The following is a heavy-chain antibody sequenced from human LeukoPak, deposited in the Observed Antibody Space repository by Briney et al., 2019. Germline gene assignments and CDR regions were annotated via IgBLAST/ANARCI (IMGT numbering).Heavy chain of an antibody. J-gene: IGHJ4*02. Sequence: GGSLRLSCAASGFTFSSYGMHWVRRAPGKGLEWVAVISYDGSNKYYADSVKGRFTISRDNSKNSLYLQMNSLRDEDTAVYYCARDDSSTWYIGYWGQGTLVTVSS. CDR1: GFTFSSYG. CDR3: ARDDSSTWYIGY. D-gene: IGHD6-13*01. V-gene: IGHV3-30*03. CDR2: ISYDGSNK.